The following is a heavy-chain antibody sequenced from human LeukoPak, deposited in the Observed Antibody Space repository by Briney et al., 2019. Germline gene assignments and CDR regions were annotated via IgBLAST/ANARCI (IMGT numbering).Heavy chain of an antibody. CDR2: ISAYNGNT. J-gene: IGHJ4*02. D-gene: IGHD1-26*01. Sequence: GAPVKVSCKASGYTFTSYGISWVRQAPGQGLEWMGWISAYNGNTNYAQKLQGRVTMTTDTSTSTAYMELRSLRSDDTAVYYCARDFNGYSGSYYLLGFDFDYWGQGTLVTVSS. CDR3: ARDFNGYSGSYYLLGFDFDY. V-gene: IGHV1-18*01. CDR1: GYTFTSYG.